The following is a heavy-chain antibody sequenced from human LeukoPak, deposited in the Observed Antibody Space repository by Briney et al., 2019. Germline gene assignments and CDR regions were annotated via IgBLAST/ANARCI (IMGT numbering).Heavy chain of an antibody. CDR3: AALTEGY. Sequence: GGSLRLSCAASGFTLSRCAMQWVRQAPGQGLEYVSGISNNGGTYYASSVKGRFTIPRDNSKNTLYLQMGSLRVEDMAVYYCAALTEGYWGQGTLVTVSS. V-gene: IGHV3-64*01. J-gene: IGHJ4*02. CDR2: ISNNGGT. CDR1: GFTLSRCA. D-gene: IGHD1-14*01.